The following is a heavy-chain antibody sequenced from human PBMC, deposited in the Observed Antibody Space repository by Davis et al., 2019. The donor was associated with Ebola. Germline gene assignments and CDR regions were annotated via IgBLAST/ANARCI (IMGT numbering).Heavy chain of an antibody. Sequence: GESLKISCAASGFTFSNYPMYWVRQAPGKGLEWVALIVYDGNNKYYADYADSVKGRLTISRDNSKNTLYLQMNSLRPEDTAVYYCARDRSWNDAFDLWGQGTMVTVSS. CDR2: IVYDGNNK. V-gene: IGHV3-30-3*01. CDR3: ARDRSWNDAFDL. D-gene: IGHD1-1*01. J-gene: IGHJ3*01. CDR1: GFTFSNYP.